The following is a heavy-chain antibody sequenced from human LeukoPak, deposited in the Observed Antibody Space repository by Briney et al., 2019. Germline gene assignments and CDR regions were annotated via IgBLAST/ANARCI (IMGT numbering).Heavy chain of an antibody. D-gene: IGHD6-13*01. CDR2: IYHSGST. CDR1: GYSISSGYY. CDR3: ARKASSSWYGYYYYYMDV. J-gene: IGHJ6*03. V-gene: IGHV4-38-2*01. Sequence: TASETLSLTCAVYGYSISSGYYWGWIRQRPGKGLEWIGSIYHSGSTYYNPSLKSRVTISVDTSKNQFSLKLSSVTAPDTAVYYCARKASSSWYGYYYYYMDVWGKGTTVTVSS.